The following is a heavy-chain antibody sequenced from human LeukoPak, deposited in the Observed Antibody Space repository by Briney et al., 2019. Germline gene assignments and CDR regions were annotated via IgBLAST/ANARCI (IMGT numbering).Heavy chain of an antibody. CDR1: GFTFSSYA. J-gene: IGHJ4*02. V-gene: IGHV3-23*01. CDR2: ISGSGGST. Sequence: GGSLRLSCAASGFTFSSYAMSWVRQAPGKGLGWVSAISGSGGSTYYADSVKGRFTISRDNSKNTLYLQMNSLRAEDTAVYYCAKATYRGYCSSTSCYTLDYFDYWGQGTLVTVSS. D-gene: IGHD2-2*02. CDR3: AKATYRGYCSSTSCYTLDYFDY.